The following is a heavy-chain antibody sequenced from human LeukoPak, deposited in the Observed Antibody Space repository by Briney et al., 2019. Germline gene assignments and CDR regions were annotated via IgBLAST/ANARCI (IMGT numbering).Heavy chain of an antibody. D-gene: IGHD3-22*01. J-gene: IGHJ4*02. CDR2: ISSSGSII. CDR1: GFTFSSYE. CDR3: AREDPNYYDSRGYPDY. V-gene: IGHV3-48*03. Sequence: GGSLRLSCAASGFTFSSYEMNWVRQAPGKGLEWVSYISSSGSIIYYADSVKGRFTISRDNAKNSLYLQMNSLRAEDTAVYYCAREDPNYYDSRGYPDYWGQGTLLTVSS.